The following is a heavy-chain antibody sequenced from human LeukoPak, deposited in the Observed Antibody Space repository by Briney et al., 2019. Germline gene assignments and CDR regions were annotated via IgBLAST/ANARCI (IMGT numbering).Heavy chain of an antibody. D-gene: IGHD6-19*01. V-gene: IGHV3-13*05. Sequence: GGSLRLSCAASGFTFSRYDMHWVRQATGKGLEWVSGIYTAGDPYYPGYEKGRFTISREKAKNSLYIQMNSLRAGDTAVYYCAREERYSSGWYGVFDIWGQGTLVIVSS. CDR3: AREERYSSGWYGVFDI. CDR2: IYTAGDP. CDR1: GFTFSRYD. J-gene: IGHJ3*02.